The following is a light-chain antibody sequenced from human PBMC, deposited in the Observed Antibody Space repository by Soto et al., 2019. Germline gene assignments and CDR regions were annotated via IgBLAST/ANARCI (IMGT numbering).Light chain of an antibody. CDR1: QRISSNY. Sequence: EIVLTQSPGTLSLSPGERATLSCRASQRISSNYLAWYQQKPGQAPRLLIYGASSRATGITDRFSGSGSGKDFTLTISRLEPADFAVYYCQQYYISPALTFGGGTKVEIK. CDR3: QQYYISPALT. J-gene: IGKJ4*02. CDR2: GAS. V-gene: IGKV3-20*01.